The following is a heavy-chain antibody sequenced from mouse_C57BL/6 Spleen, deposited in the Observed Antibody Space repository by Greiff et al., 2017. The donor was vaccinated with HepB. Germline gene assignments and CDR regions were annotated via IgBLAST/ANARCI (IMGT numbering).Heavy chain of an antibody. CDR3: ARHEGAYYSNFHFDY. Sequence: QVHVKQSGAELVKPGASVKLSCKASGYTFTEYTIHWVKQRSGQGLEWIGWFYPGSGSIKYNEKFKDKATLTADKSSSTVYMELSRLTSEDSAVYFCARHEGAYYSNFHFDYWGQGTTLTVSS. J-gene: IGHJ2*01. D-gene: IGHD2-5*01. V-gene: IGHV1-62-2*01. CDR2: FYPGSGSI. CDR1: GYTFTEYT.